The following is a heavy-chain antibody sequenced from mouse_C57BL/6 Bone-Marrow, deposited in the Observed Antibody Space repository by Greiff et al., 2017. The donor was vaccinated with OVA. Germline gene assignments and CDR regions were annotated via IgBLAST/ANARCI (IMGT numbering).Heavy chain of an antibody. V-gene: IGHV1-64*01. J-gene: IGHJ3*01. Sequence: VQLQQPGAELVKPGASVKLSCKASGYTFTSYWMHWVKQRPGQGLEWIGMIHPNSGSTNYNEKFKSKATLTVDKSSSTAYMQLSSLTSEDSAVYYCAPQTAQASFAYWGQGTLVTVSA. CDR3: APQTAQASFAY. D-gene: IGHD3-2*02. CDR1: GYTFTSYW. CDR2: IHPNSGST.